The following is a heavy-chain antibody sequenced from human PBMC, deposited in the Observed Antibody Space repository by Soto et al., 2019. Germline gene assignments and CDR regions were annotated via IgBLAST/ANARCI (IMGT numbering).Heavy chain of an antibody. J-gene: IGHJ6*02. V-gene: IGHV4-39*01. CDR1: GGSISSSSYY. CDR2: IYYSGST. D-gene: IGHD4-4*01. CDR3: ASKYSNYVLYYYYGMDV. Sequence: ETLSLTCTVSGGSISSSSYYWGWIRQPPGKGLEWIGSIYYSGSTYYNPSLKSRVTISVDTSKNQFSLKLSSVTAADTAVYYCASKYSNYVLYYYYGMDVWGQGTTVTVSS.